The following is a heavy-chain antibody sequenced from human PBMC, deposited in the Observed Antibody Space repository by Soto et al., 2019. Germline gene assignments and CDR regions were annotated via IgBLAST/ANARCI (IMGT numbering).Heavy chain of an antibody. V-gene: IGHV1-69*13. D-gene: IGHD5-12*01. J-gene: IGHJ6*02. CDR1: GATFSSYA. CDR2: IIPIFGTA. CDR3: ARNDIVATARIYYYYGMDV. Sequence: SVKVSCKASGATFSSYAISWVRQAPGQGLEWMGGIIPIFGTANYAQKFQGRVTITADESTSTAYMELSSLRSEDTAVYYCARNDIVATARIYYYYGMDVWGQGTTVTVPS.